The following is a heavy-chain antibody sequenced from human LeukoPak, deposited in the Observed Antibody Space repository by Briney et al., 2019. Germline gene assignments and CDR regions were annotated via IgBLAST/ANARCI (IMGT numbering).Heavy chain of an antibody. CDR2: ISYDGSNE. Sequence: GGSLRLSCAASGFTFSSYAMHWVRQAPGKGLEWVAVISYDGSNEYYADSVKGRFTISRDNSKNTLYLQMNSLRAEDTAVYYCAREGMTTVTTLGAFDIWGQGTMVTVSS. CDR1: GFTFSSYA. D-gene: IGHD4-17*01. J-gene: IGHJ3*02. CDR3: AREGMTTVTTLGAFDI. V-gene: IGHV3-30-3*01.